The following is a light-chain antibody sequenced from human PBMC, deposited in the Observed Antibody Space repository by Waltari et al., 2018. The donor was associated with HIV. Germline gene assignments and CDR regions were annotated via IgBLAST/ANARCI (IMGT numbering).Light chain of an antibody. CDR2: EVT. V-gene: IGLV2-14*01. CDR3: SSYVVNSTPYV. Sequence: QSALTQPASVSGSPGQSITISCPGTSNDVGRYDYVPWYQHHPGKAPKLVIYEVTNRPSGISNRFSGSKSGNTASLTISGLQAEDEADYYCSSYVVNSTPYVFGSGTKVTVL. CDR1: SNDVGRYDY. J-gene: IGLJ1*01.